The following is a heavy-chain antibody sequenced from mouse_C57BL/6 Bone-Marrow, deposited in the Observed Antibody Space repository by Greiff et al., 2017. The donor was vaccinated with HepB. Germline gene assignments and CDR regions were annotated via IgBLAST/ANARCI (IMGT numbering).Heavy chain of an antibody. J-gene: IGHJ2*01. CDR1: GFTFSDYY. V-gene: IGHV5-16*01. D-gene: IGHD2-5*01. CDR3: ARDRGVNFDY. CDR2: INYDGSST. Sequence: EVQLQESEGGLVQPGSSMKLSCTASGFTFSDYYMAWVRQVPEKGLEWVANINYDGSSTYYLDSLKSRFIISRDNAKNILYLQMSSLKSEDTATYYCARDRGVNFDYWGQGTTLTVSS.